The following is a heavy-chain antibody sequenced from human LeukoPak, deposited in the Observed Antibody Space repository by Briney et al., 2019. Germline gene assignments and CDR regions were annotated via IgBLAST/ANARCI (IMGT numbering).Heavy chain of an antibody. V-gene: IGHV4-34*01. J-gene: IGHJ4*02. CDR3: ARGPGTRVAH. D-gene: IGHD3-10*01. CDR2: INQSGST. CDR1: GGSFSDYY. Sequence: SESLSLTCAVYGGSFSDYYWSWIRQPPGKGLEWIGEINQSGSTHYKPSLKSRVTISVDTSKNQFSLTLSSVTAGDTAVYYCARGPGTRVAHWGQGTLVSVST.